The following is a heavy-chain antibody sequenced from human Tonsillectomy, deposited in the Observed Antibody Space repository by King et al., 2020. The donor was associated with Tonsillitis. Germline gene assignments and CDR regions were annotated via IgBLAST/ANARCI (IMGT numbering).Heavy chain of an antibody. D-gene: IGHD2-8*01. CDR2: IYYSEST. J-gene: IGHJ4*02. CDR1: GGSISTYY. V-gene: IGHV4-59*01. CDR3: ARVAGTYGGFGQLYFDY. Sequence: QLQESGPGLVEPSETLSLTCTVSGGSISTYYWSWIRQTPGKGLEWIGYIYYSESTNYNPSLTSRVTISLDTSKNQFSLTLSSVTAADTAVYYCARVAGTYGGFGQLYFDYWGQGTLVTVSS.